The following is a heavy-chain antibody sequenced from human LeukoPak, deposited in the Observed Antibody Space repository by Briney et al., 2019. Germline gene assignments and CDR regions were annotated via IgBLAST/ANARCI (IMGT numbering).Heavy chain of an antibody. CDR3: ARVLGVRGVILSRRVTAHYYMDV. CDR2: INHSGST. J-gene: IGHJ6*03. V-gene: IGHV4-34*01. D-gene: IGHD3-10*01. CDR1: GFTFSSYS. Sequence: TGGSLRLSCAASGFTFSSYSMNWVRQPPGKGLEWIGEINHSGSTNYNPSLKSRVTISVDTSKNQFSLKLSSVTAADTAVYYCARVLGVRGVILSRRVTAHYYMDVWGKGTTVTVSS.